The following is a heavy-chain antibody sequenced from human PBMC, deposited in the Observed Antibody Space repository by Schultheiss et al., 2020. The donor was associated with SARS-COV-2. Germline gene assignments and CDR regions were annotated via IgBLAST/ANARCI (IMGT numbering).Heavy chain of an antibody. J-gene: IGHJ6*03. CDR2: IYSGGST. D-gene: IGHD3-10*01. CDR1: GFTVSSNY. CDR3: ARDRGGSGSGYYYYYYMDV. Sequence: GGSLRLSCAASGFTVSSNYMSWVRQAPGKGLEWVSVIYSGGSTYYADSVKGRFTISRDNAKNSLYLQMNSLRAEDTAVYYCARDRGGSGSGYYYYYYMDVWGKGTTVTVSS. V-gene: IGHV3-53*01.